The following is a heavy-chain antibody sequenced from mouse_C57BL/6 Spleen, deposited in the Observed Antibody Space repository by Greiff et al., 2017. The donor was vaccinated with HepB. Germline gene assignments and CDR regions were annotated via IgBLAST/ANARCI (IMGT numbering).Heavy chain of an antibody. CDR1: GFTFSSYA. D-gene: IGHD1-1*01. V-gene: IGHV5-4*03. CDR3: ARASGCGSSYCYWYFDV. Sequence: EVMLVESGGGLVKPGGSLKLSCAASGFTFSSYAMSWVRQTPEKRLEWVATISDGGSYTYYPDNVKGRFTISRDNAKNNLYLQMSHLKSEDTAMYYCARASGCGSSYCYWYFDVWGTGTTVTVSS. J-gene: IGHJ1*03. CDR2: ISDGGSYT.